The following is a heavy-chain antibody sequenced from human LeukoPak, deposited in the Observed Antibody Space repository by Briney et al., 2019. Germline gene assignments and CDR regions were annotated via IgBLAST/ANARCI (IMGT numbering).Heavy chain of an antibody. J-gene: IGHJ4*02. Sequence: GGSLRLSCAASGFTFSSYAMLWVRQAPGKGLEWVAVISYDGSNKYYADSVKGRFTISRDNSKNTLYLQMNSLRAEDTAVYYCARDLTSSGWPRWGQGTLVTVSS. V-gene: IGHV3-30-3*01. CDR1: GFTFSSYA. D-gene: IGHD6-19*01. CDR2: ISYDGSNK. CDR3: ARDLTSSGWPR.